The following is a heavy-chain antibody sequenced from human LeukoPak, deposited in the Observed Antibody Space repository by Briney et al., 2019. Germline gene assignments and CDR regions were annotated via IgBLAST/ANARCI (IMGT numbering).Heavy chain of an antibody. J-gene: IGHJ4*02. Sequence: SETLSLTCAVYGGSFSGYYWSWIRQPPGKGLEWIGEINHRGSTNYNPSLKSRVTISVDTSKNQFSLKLSSVTAADTAVYYCASGRWLPNFDYWGQGTLVTVSS. CDR1: GGSFSGYY. D-gene: IGHD5-12*01. V-gene: IGHV4-34*01. CDR2: INHRGST. CDR3: ASGRWLPNFDY.